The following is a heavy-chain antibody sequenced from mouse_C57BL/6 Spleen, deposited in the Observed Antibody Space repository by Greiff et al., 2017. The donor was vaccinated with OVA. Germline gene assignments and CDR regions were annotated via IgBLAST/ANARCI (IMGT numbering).Heavy chain of an antibody. V-gene: IGHV1-64*01. J-gene: IGHJ4*01. CDR2: IHPNSGST. D-gene: IGHD1-1*01. CDR1: GYTFTSYW. CDR3: ARADYYGSSPLYAMDY. Sequence: LQLQQPGAELVKPGASVKLSCKASGYTFTSYWMHWVKQRPGQGLEWIGMIHPNSGSTNYNEKFKSKATLTVDKSSSTAYMQLSSLTSEDSAVYYGARADYYGSSPLYAMDYWGQGTSVTVSS.